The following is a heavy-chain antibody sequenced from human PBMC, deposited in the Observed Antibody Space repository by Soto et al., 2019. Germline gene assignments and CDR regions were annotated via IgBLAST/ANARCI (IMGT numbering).Heavy chain of an antibody. J-gene: IGHJ4*02. D-gene: IGHD3-3*01. CDR1: GFSFISYA. CDR2: ISGSVGKT. CDR3: VRWSYLDY. V-gene: IGHV3-23*01. Sequence: GGSLRLSCAASGFSFISYAMSWARQAPGKGLEWVSTISGSVGKTFYADSVKGRFSISRDTSKNMLYLQMNNLRGDDTAVYYCVRWSYLDYWGQGTRVTVSS.